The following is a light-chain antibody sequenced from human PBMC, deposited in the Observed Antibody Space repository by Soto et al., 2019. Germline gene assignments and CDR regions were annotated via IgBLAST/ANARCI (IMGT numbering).Light chain of an antibody. J-gene: IGKJ2*03. CDR3: QQSLITQYS. CDR2: GAS. Sequence: QMTQSPSSLSASVGDRVTITCRASKSVNRNLHWYQQRPGKAPKLLISGASGLQSGVPSRFSGSGSGTDFTLTISSLQPEDFATYYCQQSLITQYSFGQGTKLEIK. V-gene: IGKV1-39*01. CDR1: KSVNRN.